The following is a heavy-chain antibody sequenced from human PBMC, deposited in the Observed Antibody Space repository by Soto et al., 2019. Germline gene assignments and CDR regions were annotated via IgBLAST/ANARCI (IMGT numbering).Heavy chain of an antibody. CDR3: ARERGGDYVDYYYGMDV. Sequence: QVQLVQSGAEVKKPGSSVKVSCKASGGTFSSYAISWVRQAPGQGLEWMGGIIPIFGTANYAQKFQGRVTITADESTSTAYMELSSLRSEDTAVYYCARERGGDYVDYYYGMDVWGQGTTVTVSS. V-gene: IGHV1-69*12. CDR1: GGTFSSYA. D-gene: IGHD4-17*01. J-gene: IGHJ6*02. CDR2: IIPIFGTA.